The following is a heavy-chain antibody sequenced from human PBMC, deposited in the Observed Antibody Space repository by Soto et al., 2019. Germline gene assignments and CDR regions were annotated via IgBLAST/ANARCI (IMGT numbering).Heavy chain of an antibody. CDR1: GGSIGSRDYY. CDR2: IYYNGNT. Sequence: QVQVQESGPGLVKPSQTLSLKCSVSGGSIGSRDYYWSWIRQHPEKGLEWIGSIYYNGNTDYNPCLRGRPNMSLDTSMNECSLKLTSVTAADTAVYYCARDKGGAALKGSGMDVWGQGTTVTVS. CDR3: ARDKGGAALKGSGMDV. J-gene: IGHJ6*02. V-gene: IGHV4-31*02. D-gene: IGHD3-10*01.